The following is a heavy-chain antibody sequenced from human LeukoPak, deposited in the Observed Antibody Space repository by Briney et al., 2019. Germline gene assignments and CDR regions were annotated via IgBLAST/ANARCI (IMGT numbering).Heavy chain of an antibody. V-gene: IGHV4-39*01. Sequence: PSETLSLTCTLSAGSFSSSSYYWGWLRPSPGQGLQWIVSIYYSGSTYNNPSPSSRITISVDTSKNHFSLKLTSVTAADTAVYYCARHLMFRDSTYGPHLDYWGQGTLVTVSS. CDR2: IYYSGST. CDR1: AGSFSSSSYY. CDR3: ARHLMFRDSTYGPHLDY. D-gene: IGHD3-10*01. J-gene: IGHJ4*02.